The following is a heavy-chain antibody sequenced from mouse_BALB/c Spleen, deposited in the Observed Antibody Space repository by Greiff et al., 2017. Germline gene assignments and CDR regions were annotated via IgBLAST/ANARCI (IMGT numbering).Heavy chain of an antibody. V-gene: IGHV1-31*01. Sequence: VQLKQSGPELVKPGASVKISCTASGYSFTGYYMHWVKQSPVKSLEWIGRINPYNGATSYNQNFKDKATMAVDKSSSTAYMELHSLTSEDSAVYYCARRYGNYGDYWGQGTTLTVSA. CDR2: INPYNGAT. CDR3: ARRYGNYGDY. D-gene: IGHD2-10*02. CDR1: GYSFTGYY. J-gene: IGHJ2*01.